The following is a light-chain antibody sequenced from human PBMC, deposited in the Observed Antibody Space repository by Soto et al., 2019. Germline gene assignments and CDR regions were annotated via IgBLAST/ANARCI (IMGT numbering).Light chain of an antibody. J-gene: IGLJ1*01. V-gene: IGLV2-23*03. CDR2: EGS. CDR1: SSDAGSYNL. Sequence: QSALTQPASVSGSPGQSITISCTGTSSDAGSYNLVSWYQQHPGKAPKLMIYEGSKRPSGVSNRFSGSKSGNTASLTISGLQAEDEADYYCCSYAGSSTFAFGTGTKLTVL. CDR3: CSYAGSSTFA.